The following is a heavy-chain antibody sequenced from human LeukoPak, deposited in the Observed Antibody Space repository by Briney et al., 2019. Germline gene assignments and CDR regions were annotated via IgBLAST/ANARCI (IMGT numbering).Heavy chain of an antibody. CDR3: ARPQYCSSTSCYDAFDI. CDR2: IWYDGSNK. J-gene: IGHJ3*02. D-gene: IGHD2-2*01. Sequence: GRSLRLSCAASGFIFSSYGMHWVRQAPGKGLEWVAVIWYDGSNKYYADSVKGRFTISRDNSKNTLYLQMNSLRAEDTAVYYCARPQYCSSTSCYDAFDIWGQGTMVTVSS. V-gene: IGHV3-33*01. CDR1: GFIFSSYG.